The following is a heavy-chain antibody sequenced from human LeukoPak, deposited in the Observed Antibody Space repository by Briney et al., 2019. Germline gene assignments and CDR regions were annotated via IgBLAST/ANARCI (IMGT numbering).Heavy chain of an antibody. CDR2: IYYSGST. CDR3: AREDSSGWYG. V-gene: IGHV4-59*01. J-gene: IGHJ4*02. D-gene: IGHD6-19*01. Sequence: NASETLSLTCTVSGGSISSYYWSWLRQPPGKGLEWIGYIYYSGSTNYNPSLKSRVTISVDTSKNQFSLKLSSVTAADTAVYYCAREDSSGWYGWGQGTLVTVSS. CDR1: GGSISSYY.